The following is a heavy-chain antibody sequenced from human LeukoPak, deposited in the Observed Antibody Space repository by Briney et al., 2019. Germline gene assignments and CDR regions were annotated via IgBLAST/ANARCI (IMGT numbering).Heavy chain of an antibody. CDR3: ARGGYDILTGPQLYMDV. J-gene: IGHJ6*03. D-gene: IGHD3-9*01. CDR1: GYTFTSYD. V-gene: IGHV1-8*01. Sequence: ASVKVSCKASGYTFTSYDINWVRQATGQGLEWMGWMNPNSGNTGYAQKFQGRVTMTRNTSISTAYMELSSLRSEDTAVYYCARGGYDILTGPQLYMDVWGKGTTVTISS. CDR2: MNPNSGNT.